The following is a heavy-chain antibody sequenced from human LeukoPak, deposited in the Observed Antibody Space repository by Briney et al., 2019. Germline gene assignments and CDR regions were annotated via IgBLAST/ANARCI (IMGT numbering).Heavy chain of an antibody. D-gene: IGHD5-18*01. CDR3: ARVTAMDTAMVPPNYYYYGMDV. J-gene: IGHJ6*02. CDR1: GYTFTSYG. CDR2: IIPIFGAA. Sequence: SVKVSCKASGYTFTSYGISWVRQAPGQGLEWMGGIIPIFGAANYAQKFQGRVTITADESTSTAYMELSSLRSEDTAVYYCARVTAMDTAMVPPNYYYYGMDVWGQGTTVTVSS. V-gene: IGHV1-69*13.